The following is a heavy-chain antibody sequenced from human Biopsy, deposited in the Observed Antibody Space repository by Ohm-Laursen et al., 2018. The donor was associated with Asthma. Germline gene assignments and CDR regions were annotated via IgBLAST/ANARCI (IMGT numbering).Heavy chain of an antibody. CDR3: ARGGYCTSPTCPWGRYATDV. V-gene: IGHV3-7*01. CDR1: GFTFSSYW. J-gene: IGHJ6*02. D-gene: IGHD2-2*01. Sequence: SLRLSCAASGFTFSSYWMSGVRQAPGKGLEWVANIKKDGSEKYYVDSVKGRFTISRDNAKNSLYLHMNSLRAEDTAVYYCARGGYCTSPTCPWGRYATDVWGQGTTVTVSS. CDR2: IKKDGSEK.